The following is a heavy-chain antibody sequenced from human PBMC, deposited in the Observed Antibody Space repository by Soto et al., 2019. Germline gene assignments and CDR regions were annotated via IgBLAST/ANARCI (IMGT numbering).Heavy chain of an antibody. Sequence: GGSLRLSCAASGFTFSSYAMHWVRQAPCKGLEWVAVISYDGSNKYYADSVKGRFTISRDNSKNTLYLQMNSLRAEDTAVYYCARGRPGYSYGPPLVYWGQGTLVTVFS. CDR3: ARGRPGYSYGPPLVY. D-gene: IGHD5-18*01. CDR2: ISYDGSNK. CDR1: GFTFSSYA. V-gene: IGHV3-30-3*01. J-gene: IGHJ4*02.